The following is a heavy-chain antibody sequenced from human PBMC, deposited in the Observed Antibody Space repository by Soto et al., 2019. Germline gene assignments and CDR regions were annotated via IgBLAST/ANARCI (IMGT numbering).Heavy chain of an antibody. D-gene: IGHD5-18*01. Sequence: SETLSLTCTVSGGSVTSDEDYWTWIRPSPGKGLEWFGYISSSGSTGYNPSLKARLSMSVDRSKNQFTLRLTSVTAADTAVYFCASESGSTYGYFDYWGQGTLVTVSS. CDR3: ASESGSTYGYFDY. CDR1: GGSVTSDEDY. J-gene: IGHJ4*02. CDR2: ISSSGST. V-gene: IGHV4-30-4*01.